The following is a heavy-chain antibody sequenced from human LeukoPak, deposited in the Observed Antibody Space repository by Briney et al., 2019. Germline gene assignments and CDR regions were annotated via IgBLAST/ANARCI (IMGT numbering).Heavy chain of an antibody. D-gene: IGHD1-26*01. V-gene: IGHV4-30-2*01. J-gene: IGHJ4*02. Sequence: SETLSLTCTVSGGSISSYSWSWIRQPPGKGLEWIGYIYHSGSTYYNPSLKSRVTISVDRSKNQFSLKLSSVTAADTAVYYCARAPSGVGATDYWGQGTLVTVSS. CDR1: GGSISSYS. CDR2: IYHSGST. CDR3: ARAPSGVGATDY.